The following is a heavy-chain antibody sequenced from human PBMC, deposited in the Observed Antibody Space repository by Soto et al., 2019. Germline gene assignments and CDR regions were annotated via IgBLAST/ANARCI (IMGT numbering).Heavy chain of an antibody. J-gene: IGHJ2*01. CDR3: ARCGDYVGGWYFDL. CDR2: INDSGST. CDR1: GGAFSGYY. Sequence: QVQLQQWGAGLLKPSETLSLTCAVYGGAFSGYYWNWIRQPPGKGLDWIGEINDSGSTNYNPSLKSRVTISVDTSKNQFSLRLTSVTAADTAVYYCARCGDYVGGWYFDLWGRGTLVTVSS. V-gene: IGHV4-34*01. D-gene: IGHD4-17*01.